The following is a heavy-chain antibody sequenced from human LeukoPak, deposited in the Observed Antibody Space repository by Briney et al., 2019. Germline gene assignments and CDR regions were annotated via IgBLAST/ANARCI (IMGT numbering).Heavy chain of an antibody. V-gene: IGHV1-69*04. D-gene: IGHD3-22*01. CDR1: GGTFSSYA. CDR2: IIPILGIA. J-gene: IGHJ6*02. Sequence: GASVKVSCKASGGTFSSYAISWVRQAPGQGLEWVGRIIPILGIANYAQKFQGRVTITADKSTSTAYMELSSLRSEDTAVYYCASEPRDDSSGYYPYYYYGMDVWGQGTTVTVSS. CDR3: ASEPRDDSSGYYPYYYYGMDV.